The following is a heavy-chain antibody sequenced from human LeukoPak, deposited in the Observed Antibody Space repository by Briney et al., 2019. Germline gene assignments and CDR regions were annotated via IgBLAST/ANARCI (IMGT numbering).Heavy chain of an antibody. CDR1: GFTFDDYA. D-gene: IGHD1-26*01. V-gene: IGHV3-9*01. CDR2: ISWSSGSI. CDR3: ANGPSGSYLAFDP. J-gene: IGHJ5*02. Sequence: GGSLRLSCAASGFTFDDYAMHWVRQAPGKGLEWVSGISWSSGSIGYADSVKGRFTISRDNAKNSLYLQMNSLRAEDTALYYCANGPSGSYLAFDPWGQGTLVTVSS.